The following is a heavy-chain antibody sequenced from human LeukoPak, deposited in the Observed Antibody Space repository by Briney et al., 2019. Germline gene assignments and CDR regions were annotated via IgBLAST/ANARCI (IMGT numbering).Heavy chain of an antibody. D-gene: IGHD1-26*01. CDR2: ISSSGSTI. Sequence: GGSLRLSCAASGFTFSDYYMSWIRQAPGKGLEWVSYISSSGSTIYYADSVKGRFTISRDNAKNSLYLQMNSLRAEDTGVYYCASEDENYGGSYYDYWGQGTLVTVSS. CDR3: ASEDENYGGSYYDY. V-gene: IGHV3-11*04. J-gene: IGHJ4*02. CDR1: GFTFSDYY.